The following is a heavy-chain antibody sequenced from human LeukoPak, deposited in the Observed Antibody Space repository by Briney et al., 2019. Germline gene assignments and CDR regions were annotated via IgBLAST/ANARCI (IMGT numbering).Heavy chain of an antibody. D-gene: IGHD1-26*01. CDR2: FDPEDGET. Sequence: GASVTVSCKVSGYTLTELSMHWVRQAPGKGLEWMGGFDPEDGETIYAQKFQGRVTMTEDTSTDTVYMELSSLRSEDTAVYYCATGRLVGATSPFDYWGQGTLVTVSS. CDR3: ATGRLVGATSPFDY. V-gene: IGHV1-24*01. J-gene: IGHJ4*02. CDR1: GYTLTELS.